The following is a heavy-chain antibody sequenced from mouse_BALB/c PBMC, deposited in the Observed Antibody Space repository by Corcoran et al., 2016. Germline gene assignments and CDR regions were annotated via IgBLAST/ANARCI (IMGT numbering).Heavy chain of an antibody. V-gene: IGHV8-12*01. J-gene: IGHJ1*01. Sequence: QVTLKESGPGILQPSQTLSLTCSFSGFSLSTSGMGVSWIRQPSGKGLEWLAHIYWDDDKRYNPSLKSRLTISKDTSRNQVFLKITSVDTADTATYYCARRARGYGRRRRYFDVWGAGTTVTVSS. CDR1: GFSLSTSGMG. D-gene: IGHD1-1*01. CDR2: IYWDDDK. CDR3: ARRARGYGRRRRYFDV.